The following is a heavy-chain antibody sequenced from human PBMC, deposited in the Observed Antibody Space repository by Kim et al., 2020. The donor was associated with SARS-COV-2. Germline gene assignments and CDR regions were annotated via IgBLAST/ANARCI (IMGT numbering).Heavy chain of an antibody. Sequence: GGSLRLSCAASGFTFSSYAMSWVRQAPGKGLEWVSAISGSGGSTYYADSVKGRFTISRDNSKNTLYLQMNSLRAEDTAVYYCAKDIPDYYGSGSYFNWFDPWGQGTLVTVSS. J-gene: IGHJ5*02. V-gene: IGHV3-23*01. CDR3: AKDIPDYYGSGSYFNWFDP. CDR2: ISGSGGST. D-gene: IGHD3-10*01. CDR1: GFTFSSYA.